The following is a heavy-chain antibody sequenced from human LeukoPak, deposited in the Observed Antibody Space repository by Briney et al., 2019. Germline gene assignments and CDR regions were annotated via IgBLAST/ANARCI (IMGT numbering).Heavy chain of an antibody. CDR3: ARLGSEAGTADGPDY. Sequence: GESLMISCKGSGYKFTSYWIGWVRQMPGKGLEWMGIIYPGDSDTTYSPSFQGQVTISADKSISTAYLQWSSLKASDTAMYYCARLGSEAGTADGPDYWGQGTLVTVS. V-gene: IGHV5-51*01. CDR2: IYPGDSDT. J-gene: IGHJ4*02. CDR1: GYKFTSYW. D-gene: IGHD6-13*01.